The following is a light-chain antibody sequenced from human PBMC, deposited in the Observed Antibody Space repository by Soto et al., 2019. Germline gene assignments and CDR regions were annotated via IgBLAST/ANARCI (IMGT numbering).Light chain of an antibody. CDR3: AAWDDSLSSVL. CDR1: SSNIGSNY. CDR2: SNN. Sequence: QSVLTQPPSASGTPGQRVTISCSGSSSNIGSNYVYWYQQLPGTAPKLLIYSNNQRPSGVPDRFSGSKSGTSASLAISGLRSEDEAAYFCAAWDDSLSSVLFGGGTKLTVL. V-gene: IGLV1-47*02. J-gene: IGLJ2*01.